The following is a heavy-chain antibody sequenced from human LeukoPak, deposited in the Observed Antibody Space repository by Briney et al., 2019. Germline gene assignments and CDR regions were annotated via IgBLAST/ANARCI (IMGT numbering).Heavy chain of an antibody. J-gene: IGHJ4*02. Sequence: SETLSLTCTVSGGSISSSSYYWGWIRQPPGKGLEWIGSIYYSGSTYYNPSLKSRVTISVDTSKNQFSLKLSSVTAADTAVYYCARSAKLVVPAAIGVWGQGTLVTVSS. CDR1: GGSISSSSYY. D-gene: IGHD2-2*01. CDR2: IYYSGST. CDR3: ARSAKLVVPAAIGV. V-gene: IGHV4-39*01.